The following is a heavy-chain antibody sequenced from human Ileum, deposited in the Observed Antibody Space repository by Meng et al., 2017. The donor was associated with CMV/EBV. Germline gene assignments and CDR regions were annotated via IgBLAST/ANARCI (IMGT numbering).Heavy chain of an antibody. Sequence: QVQLVQSGAEVKKPGASVKVSCKASGYTFTRYSMHWVRQAPGQRLEWMGWIYPQDGGTYFAQKFQDRVTLTRDTSITTAYMELSGLTSDDTAIYYCVRESWYFDFWGEGTLVTVSS. CDR3: VRESWYFDF. V-gene: IGHV1-2*02. CDR2: IYPQDGGT. CDR1: GYTFTRYS. J-gene: IGHJ4*02. D-gene: IGHD6-13*01.